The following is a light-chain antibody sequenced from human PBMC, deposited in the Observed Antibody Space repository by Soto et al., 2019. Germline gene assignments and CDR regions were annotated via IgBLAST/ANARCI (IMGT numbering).Light chain of an antibody. CDR2: GAS. CDR3: QHHGSSLTWT. CDR1: QSVSSSY. J-gene: IGKJ1*01. V-gene: IGKV3-20*01. Sequence: EIVLTQSPGTLSLSPGERATLSCRASQSVSSSYLAWYQQRPGQAPRLLIYGASNRATGIPDRFSGGGSGTDFTLTISRLEPEDFAVFYCQHHGSSLTWTFGQGTKVDIK.